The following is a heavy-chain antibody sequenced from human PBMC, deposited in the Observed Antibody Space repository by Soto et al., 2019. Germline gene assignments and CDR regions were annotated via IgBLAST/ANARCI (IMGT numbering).Heavy chain of an antibody. CDR2: INHSGST. CDR1: GGSFSGYY. CDR3: ARARIVVVPAAIVGYGMDV. D-gene: IGHD2-2*01. V-gene: IGHV4-34*01. J-gene: IGHJ6*02. Sequence: QVQLQQWGAGLLKPSETLSLTCAVYGGSFSGYYWSWIRQPPGKGLEWIGEINHSGSTNCNPSLKSRVTISVDTSKNQFSLKLSSVTAADTAVYYCARARIVVVPAAIVGYGMDVWGQGTTAPVSS.